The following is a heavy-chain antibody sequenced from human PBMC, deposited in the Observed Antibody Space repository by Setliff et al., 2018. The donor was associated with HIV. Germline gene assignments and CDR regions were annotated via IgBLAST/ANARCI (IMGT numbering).Heavy chain of an antibody. CDR1: GFTFSNRW. J-gene: IGHJ4*02. D-gene: IGHD3-3*02. V-gene: IGHV3-7*03. Sequence: PGGSLRLSCVASGFTFSNRWMTWVRQAPGKGPEWVANIRQDGSEKYFVDSVRGRFTISRDISKNTVYLQMNRLRAEDTAVYFCARGRNGGLMTLLAVVDYWGQGTPVTVSS. CDR2: IRQDGSEK. CDR3: ARGRNGGLMTLLAVVDY.